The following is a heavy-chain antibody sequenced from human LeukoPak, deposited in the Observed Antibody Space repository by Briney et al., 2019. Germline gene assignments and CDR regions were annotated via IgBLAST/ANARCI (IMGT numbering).Heavy chain of an antibody. Sequence: GGSLRLSCAASGFTFSGYAMAWVRQAPGKGLEWLANIKESGSEKYYVDSVKGRFTISRDNADNLVYLQMNSLRVDDTAVYYCARGWGEKGRCRGGTCNNPQFDYWGQGILVTVSS. CDR3: ARGWGEKGRCRGGTCNNPQFDY. V-gene: IGHV3-7*01. CDR1: GFTFSGYA. CDR2: IKESGSEK. D-gene: IGHD2-15*01. J-gene: IGHJ4*02.